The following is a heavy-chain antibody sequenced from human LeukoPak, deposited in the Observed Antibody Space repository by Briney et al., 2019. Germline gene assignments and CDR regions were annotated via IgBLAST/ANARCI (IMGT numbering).Heavy chain of an antibody. J-gene: IGHJ6*03. CDR2: IIPIFGTA. D-gene: IGHD3-10*01. V-gene: IGHV1-69*06. Sequence: ASVKVSCKASGGTFSSYAISWVRQAPGQGLEWMGGIIPIFGTANYAQKFQGRVTITADTSTSTAYMELRSLRSDDTAVYYCARDIPGYMDVWGKGTTVTVSS. CDR3: ARDIPGYMDV. CDR1: GGTFSSYA.